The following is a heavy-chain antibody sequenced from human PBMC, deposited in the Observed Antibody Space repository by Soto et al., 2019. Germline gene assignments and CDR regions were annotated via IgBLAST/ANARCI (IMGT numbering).Heavy chain of an antibody. J-gene: IGHJ4*02. CDR1: GVSVTSAGYH. CDR3: GVYKAGSGGNGY. Sequence: QVQVQESGPGLVKPSETLSLTCTVSGVSVTSAGYHLTWIRQPPGKGLGWIGQTGSTNYNPSLKSRITISVDTSKNQFSLNLSSVTSADTAIYYCGVYKAGSGGNGYCGQGTLVTISS. V-gene: IGHV4-61*08. D-gene: IGHD6-19*01. CDR2: QTGST.